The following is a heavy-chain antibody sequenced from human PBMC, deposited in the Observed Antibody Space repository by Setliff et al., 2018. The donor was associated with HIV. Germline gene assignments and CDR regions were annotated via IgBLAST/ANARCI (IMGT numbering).Heavy chain of an antibody. D-gene: IGHD3-10*01. J-gene: IGHJ4*02. CDR3: ARRRGGTSRSFLDY. CDR2: IYYSGST. V-gene: IGHV4-31*01. Sequence: SETLSLTCTVSGGSISSGGYYRSWIRQHPGKGLEWIGYIYYSGSTYYNPSLKSLVTISVDTSKNQFSLKLSSVTAADTAVYYCARRRGGTSRSFLDYWGQGNLVTVSS. CDR1: GGSISSGGYY.